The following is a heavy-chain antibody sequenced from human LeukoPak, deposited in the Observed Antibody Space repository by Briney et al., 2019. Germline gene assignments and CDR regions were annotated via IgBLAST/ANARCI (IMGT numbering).Heavy chain of an antibody. Sequence: SETLSLTCTDSGASISSYYWSWIRQPPGKGMEWIGYIYYTGSTNYNPSLKSRVTISVDTSKNQFSLKLSSVTAADTAVYYCAGGGWEWELLRPLDYWGQGTLVTVSS. CDR1: GASISSYY. D-gene: IGHD1-26*01. J-gene: IGHJ4*02. CDR3: AGGGWEWELLRPLDY. V-gene: IGHV4-59*01. CDR2: IYYTGST.